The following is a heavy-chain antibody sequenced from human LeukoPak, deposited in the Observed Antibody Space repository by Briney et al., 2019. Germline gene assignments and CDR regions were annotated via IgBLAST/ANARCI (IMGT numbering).Heavy chain of an antibody. J-gene: IGHJ4*02. CDR1: GFTFSSYA. CDR3: APTGNYYDSSGYHFVY. V-gene: IGHV3-23*01. Sequence: GGSLRLSCAASGFTFSSYAMSWVRQAPGKGLEWLSAIRGSGGSTYYADSVKGRFTISRDNSKNTLYLQMNSLRAEDTAVYYCAPTGNYYDSSGYHFVYWGQGNLVTVSS. CDR2: IRGSGGST. D-gene: IGHD3-22*01.